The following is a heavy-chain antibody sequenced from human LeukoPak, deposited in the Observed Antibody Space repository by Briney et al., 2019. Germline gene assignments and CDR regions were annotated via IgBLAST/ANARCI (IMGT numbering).Heavy chain of an antibody. V-gene: IGHV4-61*02. CDR2: IYPSEST. CDR1: GGSITSVGYY. J-gene: IGHJ4*02. D-gene: IGHD2-15*01. Sequence: SQTLSLTCTVSGGSITSVGYYWNWIRQPAGKELEWIGRIYPSESTNYNPSLKSRVTISIDTSKNQFSLSLSAVTAADTAIYYCARDTRTAQGFDYWGQGILATVSS. CDR3: ARDTRTAQGFDY.